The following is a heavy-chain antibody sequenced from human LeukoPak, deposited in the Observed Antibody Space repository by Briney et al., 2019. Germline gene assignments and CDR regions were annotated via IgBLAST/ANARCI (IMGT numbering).Heavy chain of an antibody. Sequence: SETLSLTCTVSGGSISSYHWSWIRQPAGKGLEWIGRIYTSGSTYYNPSLKSRVTISVDTSKNQFSLKLSSVTAADTAVYYCAREDKIKYYYDSSGRDAFDIWGQGTMVTVSS. D-gene: IGHD3-22*01. CDR2: IYTSGST. CDR3: AREDKIKYYYDSSGRDAFDI. J-gene: IGHJ3*02. CDR1: GGSISSYH. V-gene: IGHV4-4*07.